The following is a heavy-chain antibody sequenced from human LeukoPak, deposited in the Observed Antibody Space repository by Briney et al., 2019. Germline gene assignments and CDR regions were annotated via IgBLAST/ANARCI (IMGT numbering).Heavy chain of an antibody. CDR1: GFTFSDHY. CDR2: SRNKANSYTT. D-gene: IGHD2-8*01. J-gene: IGHJ5*02. Sequence: PGGSLRLSCAASGFTFSDHYMDWVRQAPGKGLEWVGCSRNKANSYTTEYAASVKGRFTISRDDSKNSLYLQMNGLKTEDTAVYCCARGMGHHWFDPWGQGTLVTVSS. CDR3: ARGMGHHWFDP. V-gene: IGHV3-72*01.